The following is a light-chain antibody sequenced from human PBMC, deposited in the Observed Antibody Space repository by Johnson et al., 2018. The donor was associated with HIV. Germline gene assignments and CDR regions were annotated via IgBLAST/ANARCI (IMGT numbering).Light chain of an antibody. CDR2: DNN. Sequence: QSVLTQPPSVSAAPGQKVTISCSGSSSNIGNNYVSWYQQLPGTAPKLLIYDNNKRPSGIPDRFSGSKSGTSATLGITGLQTGDEADYYCGTWDSSLSAHFGFGTGTRVTV. J-gene: IGLJ1*01. CDR1: SSNIGNNY. CDR3: GTWDSSLSAHFG. V-gene: IGLV1-51*01.